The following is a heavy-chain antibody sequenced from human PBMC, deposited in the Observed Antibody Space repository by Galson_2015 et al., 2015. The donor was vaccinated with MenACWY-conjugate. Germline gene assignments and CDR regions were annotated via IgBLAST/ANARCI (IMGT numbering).Heavy chain of an antibody. D-gene: IGHD5-18*01. J-gene: IGHJ4*02. CDR1: GGSITGGPW. CDR3: ARGPGGHSFSYRDYFDY. Sequence: LSLTCGVSGGSITGGPWWTWVRQPPGKGLEWIGEIYHSGRTNYDPSLKSRVTISVDKSKNQFSLNLISVTAADTAMYFCARGPGGHSFSYRDYFDYWGQGALVTVSS. CDR2: IYHSGRT. V-gene: IGHV4-4*01.